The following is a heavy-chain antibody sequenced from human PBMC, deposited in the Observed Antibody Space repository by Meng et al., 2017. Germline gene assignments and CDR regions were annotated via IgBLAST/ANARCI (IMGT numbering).Heavy chain of an antibody. CDR1: GGNFSSHA. CDR3: AREIAAAYCGGDCYL. CDR2: IIPIFATA. Sequence: QVAVVESGAEVKNPGSSVKVAGKASGGNFSSHALSWVRQAPGQGLEWMGGIIPIFATANYAKKFQGRVTITADESTSTAYMELSSLRSEDTAVYYCAREIAAAYCGGDCYLWGQGPLVTVSS. V-gene: IGHV1-69*01. J-gene: IGHJ5*02. D-gene: IGHD2-21*02.